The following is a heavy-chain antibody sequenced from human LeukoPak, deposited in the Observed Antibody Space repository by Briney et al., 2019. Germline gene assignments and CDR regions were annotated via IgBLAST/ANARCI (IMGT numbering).Heavy chain of an antibody. CDR2: INPSGGST. Sequence: ASVKVSCKASGCTFTSYYMHWVRQAPGQGLEWMGIINPSGGSTSYAQKFQGRVTMTRDMSTSTVYMELSSLRSEDTAVYYCARAVGIAAGGDYWGQGTLVTVSS. D-gene: IGHD6-13*01. CDR3: ARAVGIAAGGDY. J-gene: IGHJ4*02. V-gene: IGHV1-46*01. CDR1: GCTFTSYY.